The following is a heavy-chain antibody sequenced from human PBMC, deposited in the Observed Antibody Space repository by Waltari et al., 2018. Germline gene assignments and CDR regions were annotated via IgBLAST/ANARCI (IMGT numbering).Heavy chain of an antibody. CDR3: ARGGPPAVIPGGY. CDR2: IYSGGST. CDR1: GGTFRSYA. V-gene: IGHV3-53*01. J-gene: IGHJ4*02. D-gene: IGHD3-16*02. Sequence: VQLVQSGAEVKKPGSSVKVSCQASGGTFRSYAISWVRQAPGKGLEWVSVIYSGGSTYYADSVKGRFTISRDNSKNTLYLQMNSLRAEDTAVYYCARGGPPAVIPGGYWGQGTLVTVSS.